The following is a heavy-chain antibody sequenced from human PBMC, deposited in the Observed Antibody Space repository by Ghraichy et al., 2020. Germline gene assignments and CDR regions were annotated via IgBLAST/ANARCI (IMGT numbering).Heavy chain of an antibody. CDR1: GFTFDDYA. J-gene: IGHJ4*02. V-gene: IGHV3-9*01. Sequence: GGSLRLSCAASGFTFDDYAMHWVRQAPGKGLEWISGINWNSDSIGYADSVKGRFTISRDNAKNSLFLQMNSLRTEDTALYYCAKDRNSGWTSFDYWGQGTLSPSPQ. CDR3: AKDRNSGWTSFDY. CDR2: INWNSDSI. D-gene: IGHD6-19*01.